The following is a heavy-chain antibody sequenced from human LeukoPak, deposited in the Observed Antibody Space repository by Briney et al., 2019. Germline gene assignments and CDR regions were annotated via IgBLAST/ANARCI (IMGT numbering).Heavy chain of an antibody. CDR2: ISSSSSTI. J-gene: IGHJ4*02. D-gene: IGHD3-22*01. CDR3: ARGAYYYED. CDR1: GFTFSSHS. V-gene: IGHV3-48*01. Sequence: GGSLRLSCAASGFTFSSHSMNWVRQAPGKGLEWVSYISSSSSTIYYADSVKGRFTISRDNAKNSLYLQMNSLRADDTAVYYCARGAYYYEDWGQGTLVTVSS.